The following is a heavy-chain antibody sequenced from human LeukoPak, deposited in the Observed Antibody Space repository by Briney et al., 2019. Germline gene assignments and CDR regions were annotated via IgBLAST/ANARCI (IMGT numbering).Heavy chain of an antibody. Sequence: GRSLRLSCAASGFTFDDYAMHWVRQAPGKGLEWVSGISWNSGSIGYADSVKGRFTISRDNSKNTLYLQMNSLRAEDTAVYYCARSPLHLWLGELLFDYWGQGTLVTVSS. CDR3: ARSPLHLWLGELLFDY. D-gene: IGHD3-10*01. CDR1: GFTFDDYA. CDR2: ISWNSGSI. J-gene: IGHJ4*02. V-gene: IGHV3-9*01.